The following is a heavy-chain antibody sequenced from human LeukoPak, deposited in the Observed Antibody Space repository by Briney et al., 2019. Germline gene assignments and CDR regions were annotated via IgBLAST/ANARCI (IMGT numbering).Heavy chain of an antibody. CDR2: ISSSSSNI. J-gene: IGHJ4*02. CDR3: ATEFLGAVAETGDY. D-gene: IGHD6-19*01. V-gene: IGHV3-21*01. Sequence: GGSLRLSCAASGFTFSSYSMNWVRQTPGKGLEWVSSISSSSSNIYYADSVKGRFTISRDNAKNSLYLQMNGLRAEDTAVYYCATEFLGAVAETGDYWGQGTLVTVSS. CDR1: GFTFSSYS.